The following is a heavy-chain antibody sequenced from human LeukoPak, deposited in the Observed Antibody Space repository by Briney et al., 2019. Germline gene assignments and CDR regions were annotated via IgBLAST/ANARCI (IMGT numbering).Heavy chain of an antibody. J-gene: IGHJ4*02. D-gene: IGHD2-2*01. Sequence: GGSLRLSCAASGFTFSSYAMSWVRQAPGKGLEWVSAISGSGGSTYYADSVKGRFTISRDNSKNTLYLQMNSLRAEDTAVYYCAKSRYQLHAAGFDYWGQGTLVTVST. CDR1: GFTFSSYA. CDR2: ISGSGGST. V-gene: IGHV3-23*01. CDR3: AKSRYQLHAAGFDY.